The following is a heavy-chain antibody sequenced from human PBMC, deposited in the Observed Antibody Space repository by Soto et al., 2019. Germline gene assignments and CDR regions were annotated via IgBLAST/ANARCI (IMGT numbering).Heavy chain of an antibody. CDR1: GITFDDYA. V-gene: IGHV3-9*01. J-gene: IGHJ6*02. Sequence: PGGSLRLSSSVSGITFDDYAMHWVRQAPGKGLEWVSGISWNGEITGYADSVKGRFTISRDNAKNSLYLQVNSLRAEDTALYYCAKDSGYLLSPSYGMDVWGQGTTVTVSS. D-gene: IGHD2-15*01. CDR3: AKDSGYLLSPSYGMDV. CDR2: ISWNGEIT.